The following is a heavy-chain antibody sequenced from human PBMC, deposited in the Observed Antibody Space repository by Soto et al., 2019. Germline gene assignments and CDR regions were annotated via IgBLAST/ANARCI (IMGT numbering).Heavy chain of an antibody. D-gene: IGHD6-6*01. J-gene: IGHJ4*02. V-gene: IGHV3-23*01. Sequence: GGSLRLSCAASGFAFSIYAMHWVRQAPGKGLEWVSSISTSIDATYYADSVMGRFTISRDDSKNTLYLQMNSLRAEDSAVYYCAKDRTVAARNFDYWGQGTQVTVSS. CDR3: AKDRTVAARNFDY. CDR1: GFAFSIYA. CDR2: ISTSIDAT.